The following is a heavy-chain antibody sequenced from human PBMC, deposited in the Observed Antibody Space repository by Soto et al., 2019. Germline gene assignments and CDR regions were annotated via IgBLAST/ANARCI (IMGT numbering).Heavy chain of an antibody. CDR2: IYYRGTT. D-gene: IGHD5-12*01. CDR3: ARNVDPDY. V-gene: IGHV4-59*01. Sequence: SETLSLTCTVSGGSISGYYWTWIRQPPGKGLEWIGYIYYRGTTNYNPSLKSRVTISVDTSKNQFSLKLSSVTAADTAVYYCARNVDPDYWGQGTLVTVSS. J-gene: IGHJ4*02. CDR1: GGSISGYY.